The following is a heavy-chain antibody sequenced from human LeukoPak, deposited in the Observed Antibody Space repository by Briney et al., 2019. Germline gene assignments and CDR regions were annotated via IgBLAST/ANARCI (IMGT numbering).Heavy chain of an antibody. D-gene: IGHD2-2*01. J-gene: IGHJ4*02. CDR3: ARFSTTSRTLDY. CDR2: IYSSGST. V-gene: IGHV4-4*07. CDR1: GGSISSYF. Sequence: SETLSLTCTVSGGSISSYFWTWIRQPAGQGLEWIGRIYSSGSTNYNPSLKSRVTMSIDTSKNLFSLSLSSVTAADTAVYFCARFSTTSRTLDYWGQGTLVTVSS.